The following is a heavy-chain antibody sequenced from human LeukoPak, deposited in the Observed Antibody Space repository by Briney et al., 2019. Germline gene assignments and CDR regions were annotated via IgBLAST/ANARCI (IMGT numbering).Heavy chain of an antibody. CDR3: ARLDRGINAAHFDY. D-gene: IGHD6-25*01. CDR2: ISYSGST. CDR1: GGSVSSSYW. J-gene: IGHJ4*02. Sequence: SETLSLTCAVSGGSVSSSYWWSWVRQPPGKGLEWIGIISYSGSTYYNPSLKSRVTISVDTSKNQFSLKLSSVTAADTAVYYCARLDRGINAAHFDYWGQGTLVTVSS. V-gene: IGHV4-39*01.